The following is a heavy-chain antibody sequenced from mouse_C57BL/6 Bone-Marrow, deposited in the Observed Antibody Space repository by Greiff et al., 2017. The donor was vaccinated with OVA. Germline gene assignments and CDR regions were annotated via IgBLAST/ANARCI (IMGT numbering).Heavy chain of an antibody. D-gene: IGHD2-4*01. CDR3: ARFVYEYDDYAMDY. Sequence: QVQLQQSGPGLVQPSQSLSITCTVSGFSLTSYGVHWVRQSPGKGLEWLGVIWSGGSTDYNAAFISRLSISKDNSKSQVFFKMNSLQADDTAIYYCARFVYEYDDYAMDYWGQGTSVTVSS. CDR2: IWSGGST. CDR1: GFSLTSYG. V-gene: IGHV2-2*01. J-gene: IGHJ4*01.